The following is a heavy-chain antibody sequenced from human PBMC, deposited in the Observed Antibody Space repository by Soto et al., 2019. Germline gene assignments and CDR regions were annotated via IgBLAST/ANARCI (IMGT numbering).Heavy chain of an antibody. CDR1: GASVSHYF. CDR2: MSSSGDS. CDR3: ARSSLTFFGGVVHDFDV. J-gene: IGHJ4*02. Sequence: QVQLQESGPGLVKPSETLSLTCDVSGASVSHYFWSWIRQPPGKGLEWLGYMSSSGDSISNPALKSRITLARDMSRNHVSLNLSSLTVADTAVYYCARSSLTFFGGVVHDFDVWGPGTLVTVSS. V-gene: IGHV4-4*09. D-gene: IGHD3-3*01.